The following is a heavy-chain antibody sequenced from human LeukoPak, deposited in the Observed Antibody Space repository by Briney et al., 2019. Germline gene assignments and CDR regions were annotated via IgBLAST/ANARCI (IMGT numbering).Heavy chain of an antibody. J-gene: IGHJ4*02. CDR1: GGTFSSYA. D-gene: IGHD5-18*01. CDR2: IIPIFGTA. CDR3: ARSDTGMVSGRRDFDY. Sequence: VASVKVSCKASGGTFSSYAISWVRQAPGQGLEWMGGIIPIFGTANYAQKFQGRVTITADESTSTAYMELGSLRSEDTAVYYCARSDTGMVSGRRDFDYWGQGTLVTVSS. V-gene: IGHV1-69*13.